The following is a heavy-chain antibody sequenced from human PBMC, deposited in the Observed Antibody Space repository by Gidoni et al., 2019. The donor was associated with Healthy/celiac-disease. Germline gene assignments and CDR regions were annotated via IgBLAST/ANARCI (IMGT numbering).Heavy chain of an antibody. J-gene: IGHJ4*02. CDR3: ARGGLGIQLWLGDY. CDR2: ISYDGSNK. V-gene: IGHV3-30*04. CDR1: GFTFSSYA. D-gene: IGHD5-18*01. Sequence: QVQLVESGGGVVQPGRSLRLSCAASGFTFSSYAMHWVRQAPGKGLEWVAVISYDGSNKYYADSVKGRFTISRDNSKNTLYLQMNSLRAEDTAVYYCARGGLGIQLWLGDYWGQGTLVTVSS.